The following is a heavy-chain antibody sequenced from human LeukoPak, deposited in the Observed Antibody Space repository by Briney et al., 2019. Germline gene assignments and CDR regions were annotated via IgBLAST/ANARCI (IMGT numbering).Heavy chain of an antibody. CDR2: IYTSGTT. CDR1: GGSISSYY. CDR3: ARANYDGSDY. Sequence: SETLSLTCTVSGGSISSYYWSGIRQPAGKGLEWIGRIYTSGTTNYNPSLKSRITMSVDTSKNQFSLKMRPVTAADTAVYYCARANYDGSDYWGQGTLVTVSS. D-gene: IGHD3-22*01. J-gene: IGHJ4*02. V-gene: IGHV4-4*07.